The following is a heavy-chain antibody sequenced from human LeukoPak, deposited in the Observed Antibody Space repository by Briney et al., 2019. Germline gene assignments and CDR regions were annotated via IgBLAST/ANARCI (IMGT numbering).Heavy chain of an antibody. CDR2: IYNGRNT. V-gene: IGHV4-59*08. Sequence: SETLSLTCSASGASTSSRYWSWIRQSPGRTLEWIGHIYNGRNTKYNPSLTSRVTISVDTSKNQFSLSLTSVAAADTAIYYCAQTTGWPGFDFWGPGALVTVSS. J-gene: IGHJ4*02. D-gene: IGHD6-19*01. CDR3: AQTTGWPGFDF. CDR1: GASTSSRY.